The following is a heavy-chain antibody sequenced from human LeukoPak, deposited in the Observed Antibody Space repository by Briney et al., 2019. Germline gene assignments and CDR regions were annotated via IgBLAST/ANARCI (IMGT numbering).Heavy chain of an antibody. D-gene: IGHD2-15*01. J-gene: IGHJ3*02. V-gene: IGHV3-74*01. CDR2: INSDGIIT. CDR3: ASPRWWQDAFDI. CDR1: GLTFSRYW. Sequence: PGGSLRLSCAASGLTFSRYWMHWVRKAPGKGRVWVSRINSDGIITNYADSVKGRFSIYRANAANTLYLQMNSLRDEDTAVYYCASPRWWQDAFDIWGQGTVVTVSS.